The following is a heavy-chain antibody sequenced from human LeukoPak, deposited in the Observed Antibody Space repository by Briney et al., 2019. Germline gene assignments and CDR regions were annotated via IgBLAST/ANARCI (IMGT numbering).Heavy chain of an antibody. CDR1: GFTFSSYT. V-gene: IGHV3-21*04. D-gene: IGHD3-10*01. Sequence: KTGGSLRLSCAASGFTFSSYTMNWVRQAPGKGLEWVSSITSSSTYIYYADSVKGRFTISRDNAQNSLYLQMNSLRAEDTAVYYCAKALYGFETPSDWFDPWGQGTLVTVSS. CDR3: AKALYGFETPSDWFDP. CDR2: ITSSSTYI. J-gene: IGHJ5*02.